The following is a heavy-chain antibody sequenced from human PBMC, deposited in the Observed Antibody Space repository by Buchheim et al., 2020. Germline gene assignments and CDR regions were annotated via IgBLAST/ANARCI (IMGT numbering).Heavy chain of an antibody. J-gene: IGHJ5*01. Sequence: EVQQLESGGGVVHPGGSLRLSCVVSGLASTSYGVSWVRQAPGKGLEWVAGIESGGSTYYPDSVKGRFAIYRATSKNTLFLEMHSLRVEDTAVYFCAKHPVKFDSWGQGTL. CDR1: GLASTSYG. CDR2: IESGGST. CDR3: AKHPVKFDS. V-gene: IGHV3-23*01.